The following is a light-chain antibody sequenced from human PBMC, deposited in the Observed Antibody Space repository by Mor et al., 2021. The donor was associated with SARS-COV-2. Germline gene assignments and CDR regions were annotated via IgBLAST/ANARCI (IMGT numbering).Light chain of an antibody. J-gene: IGLJ1*01. V-gene: IGLV2-14*03. CDR3: SSYTSTNTDV. CDR2: NVS. Sequence: PKLLIYNVSNRPSGVSNRFSGSRSGNTASLTISGLQADDDADYYCSSYTSTNTDVFGPGTRVTV.